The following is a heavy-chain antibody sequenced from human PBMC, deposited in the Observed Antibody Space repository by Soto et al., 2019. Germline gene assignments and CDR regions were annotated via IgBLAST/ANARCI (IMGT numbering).Heavy chain of an antibody. V-gene: IGHV3-23*01. CDR1: GCPFSTSA. CDR2: ISGTSDAA. CDR3: GKYSGSYPVYNGMNV. D-gene: IGHD1-26*01. Sequence: PGGSLKLSCAASGCPFSTSAMNWVRQAPGKGLEWVSIISGTSDAAYYAESVKGRFTSSRDNSKNTLYLQMNSLRAEDTAVYYCGKYSGSYPVYNGMNVWAQGTTVTVSS. J-gene: IGHJ6*02.